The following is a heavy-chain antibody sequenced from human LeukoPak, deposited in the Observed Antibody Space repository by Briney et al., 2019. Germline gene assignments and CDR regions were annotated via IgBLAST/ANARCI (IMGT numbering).Heavy chain of an antibody. J-gene: IGHJ2*01. Sequence: GGSLRLSCAASGFTFSSYAMTWVRQAPGKGLEWVSSIGGSGSNTFYADSVKGRFTISRDNPRNTLFLQMNSLRAEDTAIYYCAKYPMTTLTTRWYFDVWGRGTLVTVSS. V-gene: IGHV3-23*01. D-gene: IGHD4-17*01. CDR3: AKYPMTTLTTRWYFDV. CDR2: IGGSGSNT. CDR1: GFTFSSYA.